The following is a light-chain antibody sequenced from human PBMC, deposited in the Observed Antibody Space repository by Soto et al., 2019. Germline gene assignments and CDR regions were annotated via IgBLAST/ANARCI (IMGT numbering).Light chain of an antibody. CDR3: QQSYSTPLYT. CDR2: AAS. V-gene: IGKV1-39*01. Sequence: DIPMTQSPSSLSASVGDRVTITCRASQSISNYLNWYQQKPGKAPKLLIYAASTLQSGVPLRFSGSGSGTDFTLTISSLQPEDFATYYCQQSYSTPLYTFGQGTKLEIK. J-gene: IGKJ2*01. CDR1: QSISNY.